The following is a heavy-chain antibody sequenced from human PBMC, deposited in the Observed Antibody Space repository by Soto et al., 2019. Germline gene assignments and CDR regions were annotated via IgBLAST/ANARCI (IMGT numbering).Heavy chain of an antibody. CDR1: GFTFSNAW. CDR3: TTLLLEWYSPTTPGYYMDV. V-gene: IGHV3-15*01. Sequence: GGSLKLSCAASGFTFSNAWMSWVRQAPGKGLEWVGRIKSKTDGGTTDYAAPVKGRFTISRDDSKNTLYLQMNSLKTEDTAVYYCTTLLLEWYSPTTPGYYMDVWGKGTTVTVSS. CDR2: IKSKTDGGTT. J-gene: IGHJ6*03. D-gene: IGHD3-3*01.